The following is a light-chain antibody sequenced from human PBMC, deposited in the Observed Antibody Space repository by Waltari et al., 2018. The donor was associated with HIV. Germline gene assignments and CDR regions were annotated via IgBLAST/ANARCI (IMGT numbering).Light chain of an antibody. CDR3: CSYAGTYTYVL. J-gene: IGLJ3*02. CDR2: EVI. Sequence: QSALTQPRSVSGSPGQSVTISCTGTSSDVGGYDSVSWYLQHPGKVPKLIIYEVINRPSGVPDRFSGSSSGNTASLTISGLQTEDEADYFCCSYAGTYTYVLFGGGTKLTVL. CDR1: SSDVGGYDS. V-gene: IGLV2-11*01.